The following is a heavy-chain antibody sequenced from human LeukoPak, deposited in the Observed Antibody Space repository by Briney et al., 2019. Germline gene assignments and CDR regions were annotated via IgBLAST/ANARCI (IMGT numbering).Heavy chain of an antibody. D-gene: IGHD2/OR15-2a*01. CDR2: INSDGRST. V-gene: IGHV3-74*01. CDR1: GFTFSNYW. J-gene: IGHJ4*02. CDR3: ARRTSTTFDY. Sequence: PGGSLRLSCAASGFTFSNYWMHWIRHAPGKGLVWVSRINSDGRSTSYADSVKGRFTISRDNAKNTLYLQMNSLRAEDTAVYFCARRTSTTFDYWGQGTLVTVSS.